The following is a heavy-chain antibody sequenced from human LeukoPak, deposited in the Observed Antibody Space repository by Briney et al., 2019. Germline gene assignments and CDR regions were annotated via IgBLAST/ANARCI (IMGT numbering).Heavy chain of an antibody. CDR1: GFTFTSSA. Sequence: SVKVSCKASGFTFTSSAMQWVRQARGQRLEWIRWIVVGSGNTNYAQKFQERVTITRDMSTSTAYMELSRLRSDDTAVYYCARGREVVLRFLEWLLDYWGQGALVTVSS. J-gene: IGHJ4*02. D-gene: IGHD3-3*01. CDR2: IVVGSGNT. CDR3: ARGREVVLRFLEWLLDY. V-gene: IGHV1-58*02.